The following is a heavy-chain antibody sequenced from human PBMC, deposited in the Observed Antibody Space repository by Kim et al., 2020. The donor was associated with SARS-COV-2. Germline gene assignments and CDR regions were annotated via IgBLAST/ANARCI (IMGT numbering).Heavy chain of an antibody. Sequence: SLKSRVTISVDTSKNQFSLKLSSVTAADTAVYYCARDYDYGDYRGGWFDPWGQGTLVTVSS. D-gene: IGHD4-17*01. V-gene: IGHV4-59*01. J-gene: IGHJ5*02. CDR3: ARDYDYGDYRGGWFDP.